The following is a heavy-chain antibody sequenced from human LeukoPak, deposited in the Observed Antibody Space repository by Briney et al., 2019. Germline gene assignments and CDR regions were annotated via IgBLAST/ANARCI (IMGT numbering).Heavy chain of an antibody. Sequence: PGGPVSLLCAASGFPLISYAMSCARHARGEAGECVSAFCGSGGSTYYEDYVKGRFTISRDNSKNTLYLQMNSLRAEDTAVYYCAKSKGGSGSQQAYGMDVWGQGTTVTVSS. CDR3: AKSKGGSGSQQAYGMDV. D-gene: IGHD3-10*01. J-gene: IGHJ6*02. V-gene: IGHV3-23*01. CDR1: GFPLISYA. CDR2: FCGSGGST.